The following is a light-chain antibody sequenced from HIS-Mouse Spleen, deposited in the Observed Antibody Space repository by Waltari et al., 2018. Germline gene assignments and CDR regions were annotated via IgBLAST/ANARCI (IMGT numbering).Light chain of an antibody. CDR2: RNN. V-gene: IGLV1-47*01. J-gene: IGLJ3*02. CDR3: AAWDDSLSGPV. CDR1: SSNIGRNS. Sequence: QSVLTQPPSASGTPGQRVTISCSGSSSNIGRNSVHWYQQLPGTAPKLLIYRNNQRPSGVPDRFSGSKSGTSASLAISGLRSEDEADYYCAAWDDSLSGPVFGGGTKLTVL.